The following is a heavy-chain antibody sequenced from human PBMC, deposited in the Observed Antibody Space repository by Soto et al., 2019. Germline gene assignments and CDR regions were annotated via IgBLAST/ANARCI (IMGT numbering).Heavy chain of an antibody. CDR2: IWYDGSNK. J-gene: IGHJ6*02. CDR3: ARSLKIALRCSGWYFSCEFYGMDV. CDR1: GFTFSSYG. Sequence: QVQLVESGGGVVQPGRSLRLSCAASGFTFSSYGMHWVRQAPGKGLEWVAVIWYDGSNKYYADSVKGRFTISRDNSKNTLYLQMNSLRAEDKAVYYCARSLKIALRCSGWYFSCEFYGMDVWGQGTTVTVSS. D-gene: IGHD6-19*01. V-gene: IGHV3-33*01.